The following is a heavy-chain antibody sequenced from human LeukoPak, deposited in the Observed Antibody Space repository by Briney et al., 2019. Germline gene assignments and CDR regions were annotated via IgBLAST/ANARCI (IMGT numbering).Heavy chain of an antibody. CDR1: GITFRSYG. CDR2: ISYDGSHK. D-gene: IGHD4-17*01. Sequence: GGSLRLSCAASGITFRSYGMHWVRQDPGKGLEWVAVISYDGSHKYYADSVKGRFSISRDNSKNTLYLQMNSLRADDTAVYYCAKGARGDTVTSSVGLNWFDPWGQGTLVTVSS. J-gene: IGHJ5*02. V-gene: IGHV3-30*18. CDR3: AKGARGDTVTSSVGLNWFDP.